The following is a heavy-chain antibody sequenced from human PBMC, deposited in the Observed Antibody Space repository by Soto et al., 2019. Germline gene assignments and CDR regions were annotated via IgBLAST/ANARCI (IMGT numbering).Heavy chain of an antibody. CDR3: ARARSGYNIDAFGI. J-gene: IGHJ3*02. V-gene: IGHV4-59*01. CDR2: IFNSGST. D-gene: IGHD5-12*01. CDR1: GGSIRSYF. Sequence: TSETLSLTCSVSGGSIRSYFWSWIRQPPGKGLEWIGYIFNSGSTNHNPSLKSRVTMLMDTSGNEVSLTLSSVTAADTAVYYCARARSGYNIDAFGIWGQGTMVTVSS.